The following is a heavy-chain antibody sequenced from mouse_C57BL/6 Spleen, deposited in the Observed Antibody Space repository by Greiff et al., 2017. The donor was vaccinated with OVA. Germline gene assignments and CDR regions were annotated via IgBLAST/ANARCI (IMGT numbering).Heavy chain of an antibody. V-gene: IGHV1-50*01. J-gene: IGHJ2*01. D-gene: IGHD2-5*01. CDR3: ARSRGLYYSNYEDY. Sequence: QVQLQQSGAELVKPGASVKLSCKASGYTFTSYWMQWVKQRPGQGLEWIGEIDPSDSYTNYNQKFKGKATLTVDTSSSTAYMQLSSLTSEDSAVYYCARSRGLYYSNYEDYWGQGTTLTVSS. CDR1: GYTFTSYW. CDR2: IDPSDSYT.